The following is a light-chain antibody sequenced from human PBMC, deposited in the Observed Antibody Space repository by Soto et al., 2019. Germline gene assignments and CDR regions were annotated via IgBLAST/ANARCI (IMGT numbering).Light chain of an antibody. CDR3: QQFHNWYT. J-gene: IGKJ2*01. CDR2: GAS. Sequence: EVVMTQSPATLSVSPGERATFSCRASQSVSGNLAWYQQKPGQAPRLLIYGASTRATGIPARFSGSGFGTVFTLAISSLQSEDFPVYYCQQFHNWYTFGQGTKLEIK. V-gene: IGKV3-15*01. CDR1: QSVSGN.